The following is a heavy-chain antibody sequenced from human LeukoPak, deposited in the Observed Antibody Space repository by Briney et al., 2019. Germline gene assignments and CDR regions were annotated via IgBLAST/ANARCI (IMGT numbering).Heavy chain of an antibody. D-gene: IGHD3-3*01. CDR2: IKQDGSEK. V-gene: IGHV3-7*01. J-gene: IGHJ4*02. Sequence: GGSLRLSCAASGFTFSSYAMHWVRQAPGKGLEWVANIKQDGSEKYYVDSVKGRFTISRDNAKNSLYLQMNSLRAEDTAVYYCARVGAHDFWSGYRYYFDYWGQGTLVTVSS. CDR3: ARVGAHDFWSGYRYYFDY. CDR1: GFTFSSYA.